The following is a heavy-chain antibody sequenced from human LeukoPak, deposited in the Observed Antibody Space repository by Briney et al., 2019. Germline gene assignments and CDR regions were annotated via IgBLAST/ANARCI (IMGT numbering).Heavy chain of an antibody. CDR3: ARGGSITMVRGVQADYFDY. CDR1: GFTFSSYS. D-gene: IGHD3-10*01. J-gene: IGHJ4*02. V-gene: IGHV3-21*01. CDR2: ISSSSSYI. Sequence: GGSLRLSCAASGFTFSSYSMNWVRQAPGKGLEWVSSISSSSSYIYYADSVKGRFTISRDNAKNSLYLQMNSLRAEDTAVYYCARGGSITMVRGVQADYFDYWGQGTLVTVSS.